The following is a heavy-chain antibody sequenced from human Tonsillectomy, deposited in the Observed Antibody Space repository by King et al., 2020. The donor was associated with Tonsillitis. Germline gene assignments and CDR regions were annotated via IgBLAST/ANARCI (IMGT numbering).Heavy chain of an antibody. Sequence: VQLVESGAEVKKPGASVKVSCKASGFTFTGYYIHWVRQAPGQGLEWMGWINPHSGGTYSAQKFQGRVTMTRDTSISTAYMELSSLRSDDTAVYYCARAPSFLEWLLYLDYWGQGTLVTVSS. CDR3: ARAPSFLEWLLYLDY. CDR2: INPHSGGT. D-gene: IGHD3-3*01. CDR1: GFTFTGYY. V-gene: IGHV1-2*02. J-gene: IGHJ4*02.